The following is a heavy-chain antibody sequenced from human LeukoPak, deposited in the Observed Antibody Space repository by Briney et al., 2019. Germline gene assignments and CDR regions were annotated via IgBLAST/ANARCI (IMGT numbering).Heavy chain of an antibody. CDR2: IYYSGST. Sequence: SQTLSLTCTVSGGSISSSFWSWIRQPPGRGLEYIGYIYYSGSTNYNPSLKSRVTISVDTSKNQFSLKLSSVTAADTAVYYCARYSSSPSSTDFDYWGQGTLVTVSS. J-gene: IGHJ4*02. V-gene: IGHV4-59*08. D-gene: IGHD6-6*01. CDR3: ARYSSSPSSTDFDY. CDR1: GGSISSSF.